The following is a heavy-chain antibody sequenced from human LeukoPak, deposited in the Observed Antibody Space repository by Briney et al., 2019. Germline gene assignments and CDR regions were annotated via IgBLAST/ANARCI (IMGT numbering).Heavy chain of an antibody. CDR2: IYYSGST. CDR1: GGSISSSSYY. V-gene: IGHV4-39*01. CDR3: ARHGGGSGSYLGWFDP. Sequence: SETLSPTCTVSGGSISSSSYYWGWIRQPPGKGLEWIGSIYYSGSTYYNPSLKSRVTVSVDTSKNQFSLKLSSVTAADTAVYYCARHGGGSGSYLGWFDPWGQGTLVTVSS. J-gene: IGHJ5*02. D-gene: IGHD3-10*01.